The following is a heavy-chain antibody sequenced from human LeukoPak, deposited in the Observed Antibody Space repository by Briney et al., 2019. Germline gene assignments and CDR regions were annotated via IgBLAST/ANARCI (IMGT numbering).Heavy chain of an antibody. J-gene: IGHJ4*02. V-gene: IGHV3-74*01. CDR3: SAATGTHDF. Sequence: GGSLRLSCAASGFTFSNYWMHGVRQAPGKGLVWVSRINSDGSITNHADSVKGRFTISRDNAKNTLFLQMNSLRAEDTAVYYCSAATGTHDFWGQGTLVTVSS. D-gene: IGHD6-13*01. CDR1: GFTFSNYW. CDR2: INSDGSIT.